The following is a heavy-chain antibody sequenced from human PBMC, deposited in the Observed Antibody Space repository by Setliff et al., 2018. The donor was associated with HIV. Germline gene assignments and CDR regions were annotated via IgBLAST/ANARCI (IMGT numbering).Heavy chain of an antibody. D-gene: IGHD2-21*01. CDR1: GYTFTNYA. CDR3: AREPYDCAYRYFDY. CDR2: INAGNDNT. Sequence: GASVKVSCKASGYTFTNYAMHWVRQAPGQRLEWMGWINAGNDNTKYSHKFQGRVTITRDTSASTAYMELSSLRSEDTAVYYCAREPYDCAYRYFDYWGQGTLVTVSS. V-gene: IGHV1-3*01. J-gene: IGHJ4*02.